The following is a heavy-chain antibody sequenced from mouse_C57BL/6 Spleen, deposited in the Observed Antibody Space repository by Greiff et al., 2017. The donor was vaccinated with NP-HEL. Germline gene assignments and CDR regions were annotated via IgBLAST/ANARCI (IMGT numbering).Heavy chain of an antibody. CDR3: ARDDGPYYFDY. V-gene: IGHV1-74*01. D-gene: IGHD1-2*01. CDR2: IHPSDSDT. CDR1: GYTFTSYW. J-gene: IGHJ2*01. Sequence: VQLQQPGAELVKPGASVKVSCKASGYTFTSYWMHWVKQRPGQGLEWIGRIHPSDSDTNYNQKFKGKATLTVDKSSSPAYMQLSSLTSEDSAVYYGARDDGPYYFDYWGQGTTVTVSS.